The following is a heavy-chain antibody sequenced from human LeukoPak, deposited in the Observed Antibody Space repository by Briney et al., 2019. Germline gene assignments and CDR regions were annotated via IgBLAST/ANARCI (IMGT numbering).Heavy chain of an antibody. CDR3: ARDGTVLRYFDWLNWFDP. CDR1: GYTFTSYG. CDR2: ISTYNGNT. V-gene: IGHV1-18*01. Sequence: ASVKVSCKASGYTFTSYGISWVRQAPGQGLEWMGWISTYNGNTNYAQKLQGKVTMTTDTSTSTAYMELRSLRSDDTAVYYCARDGTVLRYFDWLNWFDPWGQGTLVTVPS. J-gene: IGHJ5*02. D-gene: IGHD3-9*01.